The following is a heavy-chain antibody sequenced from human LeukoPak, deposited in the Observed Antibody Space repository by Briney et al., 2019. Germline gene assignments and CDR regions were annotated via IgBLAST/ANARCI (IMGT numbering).Heavy chain of an antibody. Sequence: PPGGSLRLSCAASGFTFSSSAMGWVRRAPQKGLEWVSAIPASGPKTYYTGSVRGRFTISRDNSKNTVYLQMQSLRAEDTAVYYCVKEASKTFGIYTADYWGQGTLVPVSS. CDR1: GFTFSSSA. D-gene: IGHD3-16*01. V-gene: IGHV3-23*01. CDR3: VKEASKTFGIYTADY. CDR2: IPASGPKT. J-gene: IGHJ4*02.